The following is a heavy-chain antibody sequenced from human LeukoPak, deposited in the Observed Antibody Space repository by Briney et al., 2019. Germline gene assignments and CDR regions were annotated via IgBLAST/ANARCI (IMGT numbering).Heavy chain of an antibody. J-gene: IGHJ4*02. Sequence: GGSLRLSCAASGFTFSSYSMNWVRQAPGKGLEWVSSISSSSSYIYYADSVKGRFTISRDNAKNSLYLRMNSLRAEDTAVYYCARQPIAVAGTFDYWGQGTLVTVSS. CDR3: ARQPIAVAGTFDY. V-gene: IGHV3-21*01. CDR2: ISSSSSYI. CDR1: GFTFSSYS. D-gene: IGHD6-19*01.